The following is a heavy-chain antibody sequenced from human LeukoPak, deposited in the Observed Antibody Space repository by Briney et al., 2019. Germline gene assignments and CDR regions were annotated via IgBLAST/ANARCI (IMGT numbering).Heavy chain of an antibody. Sequence: PSQTLSLTRTVSGGSISSGSYYWSWIRQPAGKGLEWIGRIYTSGSTNYNPSLKSRVTISVDTSKNQFSLKLSSVTAADTAVYYCARDLLSVAGTITVDYWGQGTLVTVSS. J-gene: IGHJ4*02. D-gene: IGHD6-19*01. CDR2: IYTSGST. CDR1: GGSISSGSYY. CDR3: ARDLLSVAGTITVDY. V-gene: IGHV4-61*02.